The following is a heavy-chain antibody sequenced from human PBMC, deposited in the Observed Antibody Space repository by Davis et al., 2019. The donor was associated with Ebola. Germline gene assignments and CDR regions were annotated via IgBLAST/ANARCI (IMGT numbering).Heavy chain of an antibody. V-gene: IGHV4-34*01. J-gene: IGHJ4*02. CDR2: INHSGST. Sequence: GSLRLSCAASPFSFSSYWMSWIRQPPGKGLEWIGEINHSGSTNYNPSLKSRVTISVDTSKNQLSLKLSSVTAADTAVYYCARGRWEVRFEYWGQGTLVNVTS. D-gene: IGHD1-26*01. CDR1: PFSFSSYW. CDR3: ARGRWEVRFEY.